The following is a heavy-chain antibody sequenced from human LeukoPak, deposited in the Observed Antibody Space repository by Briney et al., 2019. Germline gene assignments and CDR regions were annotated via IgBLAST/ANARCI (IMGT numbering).Heavy chain of an antibody. D-gene: IGHD1-1*01. Sequence: SETLSLTCAVYGGSLRICYWSWIRQSPGKGLEWIGEVSHSGTTPHNPSLKGRVIISMDTSKRQFSLKVTSVTAADTAIYYCARVGGGLQLTRWGFDYWGQGTPVTVSS. CDR1: GGSLRICY. CDR3: ARVGGGLQLTRWGFDY. CDR2: VSHSGTT. V-gene: IGHV4-34*01. J-gene: IGHJ4*02.